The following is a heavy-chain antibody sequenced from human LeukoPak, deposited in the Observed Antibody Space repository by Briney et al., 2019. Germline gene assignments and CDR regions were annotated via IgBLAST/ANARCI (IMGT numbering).Heavy chain of an antibody. CDR2: IRTTAEGAKYA. CDR1: GFSFTDYP. J-gene: IGHJ4*02. CDR3: ATDKRYAFDY. V-gene: IGHV3-48*02. D-gene: IGHD3-9*01. Sequence: PGGSLRLSCATSGFSFTDYPMNWVPQATGKGLEWISNIRTTAEGAKYAYYADSVKGRVTISRDDGKNTLYLHMNSLRDDDTAVYYCATDKRYAFDYWGQGILVTVSS.